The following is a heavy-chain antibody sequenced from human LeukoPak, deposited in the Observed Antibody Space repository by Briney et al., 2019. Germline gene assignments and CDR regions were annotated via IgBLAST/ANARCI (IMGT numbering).Heavy chain of an antibody. CDR2: ISGSGGST. CDR3: AKASYYYDSSGYHWYFDL. CDR1: GFTFSSYA. V-gene: IGHV3-23*01. Sequence: GGSLRLSCAASGFTFSSYAMSWVRQAPGKGLEWVSAISGSGGSTYYADSVKGRFTISRDNSKNTLYLQMNSLRAEDTAVYYCAKASYYYDSSGYHWYFDLWGRGTLVTVSS. J-gene: IGHJ2*01. D-gene: IGHD3-22*01.